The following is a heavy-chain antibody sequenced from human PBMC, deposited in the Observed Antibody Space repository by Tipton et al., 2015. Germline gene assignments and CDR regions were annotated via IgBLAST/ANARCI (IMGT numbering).Heavy chain of an antibody. D-gene: IGHD5-18*01. CDR1: GGSISRYY. CDR2: MHHSGDA. V-gene: IGHV4-38-2*02. Sequence: TLSLTCTVSGGSISRYYWGWIRQPPGKGLEWIGSMHHSGDAYYNPPLTSRVSISVDASKNQFSLKLTSVTAADTAFYFCGRGDDSTAMATGFDYWGQGALVTVSS. CDR3: GRGDDSTAMATGFDY. J-gene: IGHJ4*02.